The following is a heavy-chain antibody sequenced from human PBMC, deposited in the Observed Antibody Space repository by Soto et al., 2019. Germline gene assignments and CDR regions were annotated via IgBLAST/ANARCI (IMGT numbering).Heavy chain of an antibody. Sequence: EVQLVESGGGLVQPGGSLRLSCAASGLSFSSYWMSWVRQASGKGLEWVANIKQDGSEKYYVDSVKGQFTLSRDNAKNALQQQMSSLRDEDTAIYFCARVAYGKGWILDYCGQGTLVTVSS. CDR2: IKQDGSEK. V-gene: IGHV3-7*01. CDR1: GLSFSSYW. J-gene: IGHJ4*01. CDR3: ARVAYGKGWILDY. D-gene: IGHD3-10*01.